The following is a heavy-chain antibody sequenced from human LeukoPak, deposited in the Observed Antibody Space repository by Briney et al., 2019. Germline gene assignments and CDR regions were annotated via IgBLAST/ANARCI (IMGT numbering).Heavy chain of an antibody. J-gene: IGHJ4*02. CDR2: ISGCGGST. V-gene: IGHV3-23*01. CDR3: AKIYYDSSGPPDY. CDR1: GFTFSSYA. Sequence: PGGSLRLSCAASGFTFSSYAMSWVRQAPGKGLEWVSAISGCGGSTYYADSVKGRFTISRDNSKNTLYLQMNSLRAEDTAVYYCAKIYYDSSGPPDYWGQGTLVTVSS. D-gene: IGHD3-22*01.